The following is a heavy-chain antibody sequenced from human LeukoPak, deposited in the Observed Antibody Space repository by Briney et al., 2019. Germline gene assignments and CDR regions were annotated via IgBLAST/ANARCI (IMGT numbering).Heavy chain of an antibody. J-gene: IGHJ4*02. Sequence: GGSLRLPCAASGFTFSSYSMIWVRQAPGKGLEWVSYISSSSSTTYYADSVKGRFTISGDNAKNSLYLHMNSLRDEDTAVYYCAKDEWQWLAIDHWGQGTLVTVSS. CDR2: ISSSSSTT. CDR3: AKDEWQWLAIDH. V-gene: IGHV3-48*02. CDR1: GFTFSSYS. D-gene: IGHD6-19*01.